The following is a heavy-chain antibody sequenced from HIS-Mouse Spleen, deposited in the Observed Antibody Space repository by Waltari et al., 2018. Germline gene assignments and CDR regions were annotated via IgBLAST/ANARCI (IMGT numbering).Heavy chain of an antibody. J-gene: IGHJ4*02. Sequence: QVQLVQSGAEGKKPGASVKVSCKASGYTFTGYYMHWVRQAPGQGLEWMGWINPNSGGTNYAQKFQGRVTMTGDTSISTAYMELSRLRSDDTAVYYCARYNALYRLYYFDYWGQGTLVTVSS. V-gene: IGHV1-2*02. D-gene: IGHD2-2*02. CDR2: INPNSGGT. CDR3: ARYNALYRLYYFDY. CDR1: GYTFTGYY.